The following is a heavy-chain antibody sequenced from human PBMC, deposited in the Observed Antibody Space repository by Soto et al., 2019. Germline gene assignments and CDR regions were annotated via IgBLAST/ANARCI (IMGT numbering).Heavy chain of an antibody. Sequence: GGSLRLSCTASGFTFGDYAMSWVRQAPGKGLEWVGFIRSKAYGGTTEYAASVKGRFTISRDDSKSIAYLQMDSLKTEDTAVYYCTRETISGYSSSWYVHWGQGTLVTVSS. CDR2: IRSKAYGGTT. CDR1: GFTFGDYA. J-gene: IGHJ5*02. V-gene: IGHV3-49*04. D-gene: IGHD6-13*01. CDR3: TRETISGYSSSWYVH.